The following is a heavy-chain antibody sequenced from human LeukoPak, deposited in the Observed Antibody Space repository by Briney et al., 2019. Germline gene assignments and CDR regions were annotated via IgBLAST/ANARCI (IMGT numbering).Heavy chain of an antibody. CDR1: GFTFSNAW. V-gene: IGHV3-15*01. D-gene: IGHD6-13*01. CDR2: IKSKTGGGTT. J-gene: IGHJ4*02. Sequence: TGGSLRLSCAASGFTFSNAWMTWVRQAPGKGLEWVAHIKSKTGGGTTEYAAPVKGRFTISRDDSKNPLYLQLNSLKTEDTAVYYCTTFGSRWYMGYWGQGTLVTVSS. CDR3: TTFGSRWYMGY.